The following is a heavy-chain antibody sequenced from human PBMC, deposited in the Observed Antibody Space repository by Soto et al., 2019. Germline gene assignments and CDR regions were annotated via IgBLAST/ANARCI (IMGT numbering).Heavy chain of an antibody. Sequence: LGLSCAASGFSFSISPMHWVRQAPGKGPEWVALISYDGTNKFYADSVKGRFTISRDNSKSTLYLQVDSLRPEDAAVYYCARDPKTSGGQHWAFNYFDSWGQGTLVTVSS. J-gene: IGHJ4*02. D-gene: IGHD7-27*01. CDR3: ARDPKTSGGQHWAFNYFDS. CDR2: ISYDGTNK. CDR1: GFSFSISP. V-gene: IGHV3-30-3*01.